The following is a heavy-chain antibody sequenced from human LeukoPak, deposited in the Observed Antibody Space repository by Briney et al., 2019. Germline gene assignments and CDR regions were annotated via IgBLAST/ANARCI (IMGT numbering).Heavy chain of an antibody. Sequence: LETLSLTCTVSGGSISSYYWSWIRQPPGKGLEWIGYIYYSGSTNYNPPLKSRVTISVDTSKNQFSLKLSSVTAADTAVYYCARDYPYRGSGSLWYFDLWGRGTLVTVSS. D-gene: IGHD3-10*01. CDR1: GGSISSYY. CDR2: IYYSGST. V-gene: IGHV4-59*01. CDR3: ARDYPYRGSGSLWYFDL. J-gene: IGHJ2*01.